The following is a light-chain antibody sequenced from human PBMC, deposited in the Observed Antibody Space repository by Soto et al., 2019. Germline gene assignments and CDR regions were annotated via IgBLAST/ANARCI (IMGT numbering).Light chain of an antibody. Sequence: QFVLTQPPSLSAAPGQKVTISCSGSSSNIGNNYVSWYQQLPGTAPKLLIYESNKRPSGIPDRFSGSKSGTSATLGITGLQTGDEADYYCGTWDSSLSAGVFGTGTKVTVL. V-gene: IGLV1-51*02. CDR3: GTWDSSLSAGV. J-gene: IGLJ1*01. CDR1: SSNIGNNY. CDR2: ESN.